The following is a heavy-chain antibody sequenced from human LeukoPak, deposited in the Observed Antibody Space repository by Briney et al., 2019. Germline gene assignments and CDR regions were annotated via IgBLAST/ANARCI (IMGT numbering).Heavy chain of an antibody. Sequence: GGSLRLSCAASGFTFSSYGMSWVRQAPGKGLEWDSAISGSGGSTYYADSVKGRFTISRDNSKNTLYLQMNSLRAEDTAVYYCATTTMIVVPFDYWGQGTLVTVSS. CDR3: ATTTMIVVPFDY. CDR2: ISGSGGST. J-gene: IGHJ4*02. D-gene: IGHD3-22*01. CDR1: GFTFSSYG. V-gene: IGHV3-23*01.